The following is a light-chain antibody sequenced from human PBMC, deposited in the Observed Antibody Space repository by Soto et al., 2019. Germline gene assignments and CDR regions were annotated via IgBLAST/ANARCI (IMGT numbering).Light chain of an antibody. CDR3: HQCDAWRS. CDR2: DAS. V-gene: IGKV3-11*01. Sequence: RASESVSCYFAWYQQNPGQAPRLLIYDASNRATSIPARFSGSGSGTEFTLTISSLPSEDFVVYYWHQCDAWRSFGQGTKVDIK. CDR1: ESVSCY. J-gene: IGKJ1*01.